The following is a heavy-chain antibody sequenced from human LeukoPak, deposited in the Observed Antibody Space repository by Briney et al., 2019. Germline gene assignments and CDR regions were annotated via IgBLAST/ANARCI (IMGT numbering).Heavy chain of an antibody. J-gene: IGHJ4*02. V-gene: IGHV3-49*04. CDR2: IRSQANGGTT. CDR1: GFRFGDNA. CDR3: IREFYFDY. Sequence: PGRSLSLSCTTSGFRFGDNAMSGVRQAPGKGLEWVGFIRSQANGGTTEYAASVKGRFSISRDDSKTIAYLQMNSLTADDTAVYYCIREFYFDYWGQGTLVTVSS.